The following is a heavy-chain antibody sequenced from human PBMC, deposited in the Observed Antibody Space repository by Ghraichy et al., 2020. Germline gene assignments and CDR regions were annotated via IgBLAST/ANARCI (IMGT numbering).Heavy chain of an antibody. Sequence: GGSLRLSCAASGFTLRSYAMSWVRQAPGKGLEWVSSISGSGGSLYYADSVRGRFTISRDNSKNTLYLQMNSLRAEDTAIYYCAKDVVVLTAIGSYYFDYWGQGTLVTASS. J-gene: IGHJ4*02. V-gene: IGHV3-23*01. CDR1: GFTLRSYA. CDR3: AKDVVVLTAIGSYYFDY. CDR2: ISGSGGSL. D-gene: IGHD2-21*02.